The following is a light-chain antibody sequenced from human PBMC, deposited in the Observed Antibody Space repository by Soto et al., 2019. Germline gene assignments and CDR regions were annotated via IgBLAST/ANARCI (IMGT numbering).Light chain of an antibody. CDR2: EVS. Sequence: QSALTQPASVSGSPGQSITIACTGTSSDVGRYNHVSWYQHHPGKAPKLLISEVSKRPSGVSNRFSGSKSDYTASLPISGLQAEDEADYYCNSHTSVAFRVFGTGTKVTVL. CDR3: NSHTSVAFRV. V-gene: IGLV2-14*01. CDR1: SSDVGRYNH. J-gene: IGLJ1*01.